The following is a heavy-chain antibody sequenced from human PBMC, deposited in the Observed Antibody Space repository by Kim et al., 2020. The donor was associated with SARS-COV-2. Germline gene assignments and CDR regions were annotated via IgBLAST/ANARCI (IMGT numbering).Heavy chain of an antibody. Sequence: GGSLRLSCAASGFTFSSYEMNWVRQAPGKGLEWVSYISSSGSTIYYADSVKGRFTISRDNAKNSLYLQMNSLRAEDTAVYYCARKGRGTSGVAGYSDAFDIWGQGTMVTVSS. D-gene: IGHD6-19*01. J-gene: IGHJ3*02. CDR1: GFTFSSYE. V-gene: IGHV3-48*03. CDR2: ISSSGSTI. CDR3: ARKGRGTSGVAGYSDAFDI.